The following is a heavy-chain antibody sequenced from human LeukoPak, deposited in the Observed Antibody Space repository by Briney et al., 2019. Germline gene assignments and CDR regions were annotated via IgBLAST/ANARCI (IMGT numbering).Heavy chain of an antibody. D-gene: IGHD2-2*01. CDR1: GFTFSSYG. V-gene: IGHV3-30*02. CDR2: LRLVGSDK. J-gene: IGHJ4*02. Sequence: GGSLSLSWEASGFTFSSYGMPWFRQAPGKGLEWWHFLRLVGSDKYYADSVKGRFTVSRDNSKNTLYLQMNSLRAEDTTVYYCAKASGQAGYCSSTSCHYTFDYWGQGTLVTVSS. CDR3: AKASGQAGYCSSTSCHYTFDY.